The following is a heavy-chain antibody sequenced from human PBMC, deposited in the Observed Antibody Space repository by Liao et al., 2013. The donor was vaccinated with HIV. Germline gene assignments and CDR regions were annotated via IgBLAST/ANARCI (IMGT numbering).Heavy chain of an antibody. CDR2: IYTSGST. J-gene: IGHJ4*02. Sequence: QVQLQESGPGLVKPSQTLSLTCTVSGGSISSGSYYWSWIRQPAGKGLEWIGRIYTSGSTNYNPSLKSRVTISVDTSKNQFSLKLSSVTAADTAVYYCASSLRESGSGRSIWGQGTLVTVSS. V-gene: IGHV4-61*02. CDR3: ASSLRESGSGRSI. D-gene: IGHD3-10*01. CDR1: GGSISSGSYY.